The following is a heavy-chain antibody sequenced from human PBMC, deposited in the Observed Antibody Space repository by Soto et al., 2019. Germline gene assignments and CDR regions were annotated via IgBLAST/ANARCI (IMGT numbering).Heavy chain of an antibody. Sequence: GGSLSLSCAASGFTVSSNYMSWVRQAPGKGLEWVSVIYSGGSTYYADSVKGRFTISRDNSKNTLYLQMNSLRAEDTAVYYCARGITGTSIDYWGQGTQVTVSS. J-gene: IGHJ4*02. D-gene: IGHD1-7*01. V-gene: IGHV3-53*01. CDR3: ARGITGTSIDY. CDR1: GFTVSSNY. CDR2: IYSGGST.